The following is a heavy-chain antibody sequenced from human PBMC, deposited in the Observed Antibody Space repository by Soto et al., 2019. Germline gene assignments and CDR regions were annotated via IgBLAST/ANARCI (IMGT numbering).Heavy chain of an antibody. CDR3: AIVSGGRLRCCCYYMGV. CDR2: INAGNGNT. CDR1: GYTFTSYA. D-gene: IGHD2-15*01. J-gene: IGHJ6*03. V-gene: IGHV1-3*01. Sequence: QVQLVQSGAEVKKPGASVKVSCKASGYTFTSYAMHWVRQAPGQRLEWMGWINAGNGNTTYSQKFQGRGTITRDTSASTGYMELSSLRSEDTAVYYCAIVSGGRLRCCCYYMGVWGKGTTVTGSS.